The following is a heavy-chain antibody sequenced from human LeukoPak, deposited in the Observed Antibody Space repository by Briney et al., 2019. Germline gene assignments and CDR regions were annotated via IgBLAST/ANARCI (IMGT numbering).Heavy chain of an antibody. V-gene: IGHV1-18*01. D-gene: IGHD3-22*01. CDR2: ISPYRGDT. J-gene: IGHJ6*02. CDR3: ARQVLIVGGRYGMDV. Sequence: GASVKVSCKASGYTFNGDGISWVRQAPGQGLEWMGWISPYRGDTEYAQKIQGRVSMTTDTSTSTAYMELRSLRSDDTAVYYCARQVLIVGGRYGMDVWGQGTTVTVSS. CDR1: GYTFNGDG.